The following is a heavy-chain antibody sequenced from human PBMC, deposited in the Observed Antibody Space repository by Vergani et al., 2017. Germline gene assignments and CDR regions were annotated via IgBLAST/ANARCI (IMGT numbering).Heavy chain of an antibody. CDR2: INHSGST. V-gene: IGHV4-38-2*02. CDR1: GYSIRTNYY. J-gene: IGHJ4*02. CDR3: AREGLHSGSGSYNDY. D-gene: IGHD3-10*01. Sequence: QVQLQESGPGLVKPSETLSLTCTVSGYSIRTNYYWGWIRQPPGKGLEWIGSINHSGSTYYNPSLKSRITMSVDTSKNQFSLRPSSVTAADTAMYYCAREGLHSGSGSYNDYWGQGTLVTVSS.